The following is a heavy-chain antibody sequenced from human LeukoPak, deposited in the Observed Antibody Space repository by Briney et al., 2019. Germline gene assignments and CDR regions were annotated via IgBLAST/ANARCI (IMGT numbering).Heavy chain of an antibody. D-gene: IGHD3-3*01. CDR2: INHSGST. J-gene: IGHJ4*02. Sequence: PSETLSLTCAVYGGSFSGYYWSWIRQPPGKGLEWIGEINHSGSTNYNPSLKSRVTISVDTSKNQFSLKLSSVTAADTAVYYCARGSIPTHRITIFGVVIPKGPYFDYWGQGTLVTVSS. V-gene: IGHV4-34*01. CDR3: ARGSIPTHRITIFGVVIPKGPYFDY. CDR1: GGSFSGYY.